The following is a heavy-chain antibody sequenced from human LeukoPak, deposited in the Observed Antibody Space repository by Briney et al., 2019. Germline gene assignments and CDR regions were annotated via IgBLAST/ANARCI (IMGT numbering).Heavy chain of an antibody. J-gene: IGHJ6*03. D-gene: IGHD3-3*01. CDR3: ARRMHVVDFWSGHYYYYMDV. V-gene: IGHV1-18*01. Sequence: ASVKVSCKASGYTFTSYGISWVRQAPGQGLEWMGWISAYNGNTNYAQKLQGRVTMTTDTSTGIAYMELRSLRSDDTAVYYCARRMHVVDFWSGHYYYYMDVWGKGTTVTVSS. CDR1: GYTFTSYG. CDR2: ISAYNGNT.